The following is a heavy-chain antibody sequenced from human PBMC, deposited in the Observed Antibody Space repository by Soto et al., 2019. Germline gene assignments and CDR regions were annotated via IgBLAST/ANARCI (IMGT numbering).Heavy chain of an antibody. CDR2: ISSSGSTI. Sequence: PGGSLRLSCAASGFTFSDYYMSWIRQAPGKGLEWVSYISSSGSTIYYADSVKGRFTISRDNAKNSLYLQMNSLRAEDTAVYYCARDARLWTAMGYYYGMDVWGQGTPVTVSS. D-gene: IGHD5-18*01. V-gene: IGHV3-11*01. CDR1: GFTFSDYY. CDR3: ARDARLWTAMGYYYGMDV. J-gene: IGHJ6*02.